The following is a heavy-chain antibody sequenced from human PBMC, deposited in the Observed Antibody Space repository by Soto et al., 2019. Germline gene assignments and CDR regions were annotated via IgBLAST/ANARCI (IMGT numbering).Heavy chain of an antibody. CDR3: ARDGLRFLEWLSDTSYYFDY. CDR1: GFTFSSYG. Sequence: QVQLVESGGGVVQPGRSLRLSCAASGFTFSSYGMHWVRQAPGKGLEWVAVIWYDGSNKYYADSVKGRFTISRDNSKNTLYLQMNSLRAEDTAVYYCARDGLRFLEWLSDTSYYFDYWGQGTLVTVSS. V-gene: IGHV3-33*01. J-gene: IGHJ4*02. CDR2: IWYDGSNK. D-gene: IGHD3-3*01.